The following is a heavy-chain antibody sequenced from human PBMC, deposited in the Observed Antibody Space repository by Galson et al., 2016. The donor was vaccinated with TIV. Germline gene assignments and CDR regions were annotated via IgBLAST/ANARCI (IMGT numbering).Heavy chain of an antibody. CDR1: GYTFTDYY. J-gene: IGHJ4*02. CDR3: ARDDGSTSGSNF. V-gene: IGHV1-2*02. D-gene: IGHD3-22*01. Sequence: SVKVSCKASGYTFTDYYVHWVRQAPGQGLEWMGWINPNSGGTIYAQKFQGRVTMTRDTSISTAFMEVKKLRYDYTALYFCARDDGSTSGSNFWGQGTLVTVSS. CDR2: INPNSGGT.